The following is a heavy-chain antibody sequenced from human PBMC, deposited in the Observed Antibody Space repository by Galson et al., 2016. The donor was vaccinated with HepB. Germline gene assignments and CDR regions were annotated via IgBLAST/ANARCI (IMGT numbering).Heavy chain of an antibody. D-gene: IGHD1-7*01. V-gene: IGHV3-48*04. Sequence: SLRLSCAASGFTFSSYSMNWVRQAPGKGLEWLSYISSSSRTIYYAASVKGRFTISRDNAKNSLYLQMNSLRAEDTAVYYCARREGTTFFSYYGMDVWGQGTTVTVSS. J-gene: IGHJ6*02. CDR3: ARREGTTFFSYYGMDV. CDR1: GFTFSSYS. CDR2: ISSSSRTI.